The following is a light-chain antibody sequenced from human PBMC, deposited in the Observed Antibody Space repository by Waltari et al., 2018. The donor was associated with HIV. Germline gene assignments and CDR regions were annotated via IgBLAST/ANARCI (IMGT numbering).Light chain of an antibody. CDR2: RNN. Sequence: QSVLTQPPSASGTPGQRVTLSCSGSRSNIGRNYVYWYQQLPGTAPKLLTYRNNQRPSGVPDRFSGSTSGTSASLAISGLRSEDEADYYCAAWDDSLSGVVIGGGTKLTVL. V-gene: IGLV1-47*01. CDR1: RSNIGRNY. CDR3: AAWDDSLSGVV. J-gene: IGLJ2*01.